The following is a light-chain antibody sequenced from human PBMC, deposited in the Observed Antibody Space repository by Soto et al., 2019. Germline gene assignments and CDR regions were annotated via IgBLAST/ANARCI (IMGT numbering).Light chain of an antibody. V-gene: IGLV1-40*01. J-gene: IGLJ3*02. CDR1: SSNIGAGYD. CDR2: GNS. CDR3: QSYDSSLSGV. Sequence: QSVLTQPPSVSGAPGQRVTISCTGISSNIGAGYDVHWYQQLPGTAPKLLIYGNSNRPSGVPDRFSGSKSGTSASLAITGLQAEDEADYYCQSYDSSLSGVFGGGTKLTVL.